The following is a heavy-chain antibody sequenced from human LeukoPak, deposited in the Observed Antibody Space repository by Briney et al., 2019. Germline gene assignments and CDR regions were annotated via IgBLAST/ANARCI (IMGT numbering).Heavy chain of an antibody. J-gene: IGHJ4*02. CDR3: ARDQEDSGTDY. D-gene: IGHD3-10*01. V-gene: IGHV4-31*03. CDR2: IYYSGST. CDR1: GGSISSGDYY. Sequence: SETLSLTCTVSGGSISSGDYYWSRIRQHPGKGLEWIGYIYYSGSTYYNPSLKSRVTISLDTSKNQFSLKLSSVTAADTAVYYCARDQEDSGTDYWGLGTLVTVSS.